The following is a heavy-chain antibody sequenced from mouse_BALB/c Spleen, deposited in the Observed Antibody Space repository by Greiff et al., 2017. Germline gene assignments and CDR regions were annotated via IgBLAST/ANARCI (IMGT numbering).Heavy chain of an antibody. CDR2: ISYDGSN. Sequence: QSGPGLVKPSQSLSLTCSVTGYSITSGYYWNWIRQFPGNKLEWMGYISYDGSNNYNPSLKNRISITRDTSKNQFFLKLNSVTTEDTATYYCARDRGYGSWFAYWGQGTLVTVSA. D-gene: IGHD2-14*01. CDR3: ARDRGYGSWFAY. J-gene: IGHJ3*01. CDR1: GYSITSGYY. V-gene: IGHV3-6*02.